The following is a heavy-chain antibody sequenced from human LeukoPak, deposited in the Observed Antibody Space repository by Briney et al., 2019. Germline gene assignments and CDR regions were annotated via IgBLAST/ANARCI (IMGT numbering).Heavy chain of an antibody. CDR2: IYDSGNE. CDR3: ARQISDYYYYYMDV. Sequence: SETLSLTCTVPGGSISTSAFYWGWIRQPPVKGLEWIGSIYDSGNEFYNPSLKSRVTISADTSKNQFSLKLNSVTAADTAMYYCARQISDYYYYYMDVWGEGITVTVSS. V-gene: IGHV4-39*01. J-gene: IGHJ6*03. D-gene: IGHD2/OR15-2a*01. CDR1: GGSISTSAFY.